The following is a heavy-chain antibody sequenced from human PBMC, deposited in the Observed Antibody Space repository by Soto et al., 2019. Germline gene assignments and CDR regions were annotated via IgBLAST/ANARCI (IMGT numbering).Heavy chain of an antibody. CDR2: IIPILGIA. CDR3: ARADYGDYGAFDI. D-gene: IGHD4-17*01. CDR1: GGTFSSYT. Sequence: QVQLVQSGAEVKKPGSSVKVSCKASGGTFSSYTISWVRQAPGQGLEWMGRIIPILGIANYAQKFQGRVTITADKSTSTAYMELSSLRSDDTAVYYCARADYGDYGAFDIWGQGTMVTVSS. J-gene: IGHJ3*02. V-gene: IGHV1-69*02.